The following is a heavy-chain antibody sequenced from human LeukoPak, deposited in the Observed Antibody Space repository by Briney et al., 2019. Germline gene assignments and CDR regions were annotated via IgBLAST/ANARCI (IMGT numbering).Heavy chain of an antibody. CDR1: GFAFSTNW. CDR2: ISTDARTI. CDR3: VRGQATAWGLDY. Sequence: PGGSLRLSCAASGFAFSTNWMHWVRQDPGKGLVWVSHISTDARTITYADFVKGRFTISRDNAKNTLYLQMNSLRAEDTALYYCVRGQATAWGLDYWGQGTLVTVSS. J-gene: IGHJ4*02. V-gene: IGHV3-74*01. D-gene: IGHD6-13*01.